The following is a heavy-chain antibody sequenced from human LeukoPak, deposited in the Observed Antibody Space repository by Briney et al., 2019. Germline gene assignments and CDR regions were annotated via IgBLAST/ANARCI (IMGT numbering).Heavy chain of an antibody. CDR3: ARDCSSTSCYAGYNY. J-gene: IGHJ4*02. CDR2: ISAYNGNT. D-gene: IGHD2-2*01. V-gene: IGHV1-18*01. Sequence: ASVKVSCKASGYTFTSYGISWVRQAPGQGLEWMGWISAYNGNTNYAQKLQGRVTMTTDTSTSTAYVELRSLRSDDTAVYYCARDCSSTSCYAGYNYWGQGTLVTVSS. CDR1: GYTFTSYG.